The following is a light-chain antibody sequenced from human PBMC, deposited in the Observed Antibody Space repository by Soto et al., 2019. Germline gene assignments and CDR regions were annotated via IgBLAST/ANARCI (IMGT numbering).Light chain of an antibody. CDR2: DGT. CDR1: SSNFGSFQF. Sequence: QSALTQPASVSGSPGQSVTISCTGTSSNFGSFQFVSWYQHHPGKAPKLIIYDGTKRPSGISNRFSGSTSGNTASLTISALQAADEAKYSCCSYVDSPFVFGIGTKVTVL. CDR3: CSYVDSPFV. J-gene: IGLJ1*01. V-gene: IGLV2-23*01.